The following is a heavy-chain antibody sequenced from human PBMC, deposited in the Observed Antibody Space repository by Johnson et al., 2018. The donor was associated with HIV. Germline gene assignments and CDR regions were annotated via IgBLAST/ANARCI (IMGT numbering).Heavy chain of an antibody. CDR1: GFTFSSYA. V-gene: IGHV3-64*01. CDR2: ISSNGGST. D-gene: IGHD5-18*01. Sequence: VQLVESGGGLVQPGGSLRLSCAASGFTFSSYAMHLVRQAPGKGLEYVSAISSNGGSTYYANSVKGRFTISRDNSKNTLYLQMGSLRAEDMAVYYCARELQLWFSAFDIWGQGTMVTVSS. J-gene: IGHJ3*02. CDR3: ARELQLWFSAFDI.